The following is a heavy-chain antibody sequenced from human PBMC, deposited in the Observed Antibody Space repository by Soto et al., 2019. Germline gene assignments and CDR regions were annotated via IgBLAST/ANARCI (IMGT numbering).Heavy chain of an antibody. CDR3: ARVKCTNCLCYTPLDY. D-gene: IGHD2-8*01. CDR1: GYTFTSYG. V-gene: IGHV1-18*01. CDR2: ISAYNGNT. Sequence: ASVNVSCKASGYTFTSYGIGWVRQAPGQGLERMGWISAYNGNTNYAQKLQGRVTMTTDTSTSTAYMELRSLRSDDTAVYYCARVKCTNCLCYTPLDYWGYGTVSTLSS. J-gene: IGHJ4*01.